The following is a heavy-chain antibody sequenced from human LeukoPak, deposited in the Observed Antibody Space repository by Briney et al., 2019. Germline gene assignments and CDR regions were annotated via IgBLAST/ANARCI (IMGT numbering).Heavy chain of an antibody. J-gene: IGHJ3*02. CDR1: GFTLSSSE. CDR3: AKEKADDAFDI. V-gene: IGHV3-48*03. Sequence: GGSLRHSCAASGFTLSSSEMNWVRQAPGKRLEWVSYISRSGSTIFYADSVKRRFTISRDNSKNTLYLQMNSLRAEDTGVYYCAKEKADDAFDIWGQGTMVTVSS. CDR2: ISRSGSTI.